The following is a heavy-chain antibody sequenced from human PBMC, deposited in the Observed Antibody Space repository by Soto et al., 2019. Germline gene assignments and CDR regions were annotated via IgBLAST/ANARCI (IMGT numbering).Heavy chain of an antibody. D-gene: IGHD3-3*01. CDR1: GFTFSSYV. V-gene: IGHV3-23*01. CDR3: AKHRYDFWSAVDS. Sequence: EVQVLESGGGLVQPGGSLRLSCAASGFTFSSYVMSWVRQAPGKGLEWVSIISDSGGSTHYADSVKGRFTISRDNSKNTLYLQMSSLRAEDTAVYYCAKHRYDFWSAVDSWGQGTLVTVSS. CDR2: ISDSGGST. J-gene: IGHJ4*02.